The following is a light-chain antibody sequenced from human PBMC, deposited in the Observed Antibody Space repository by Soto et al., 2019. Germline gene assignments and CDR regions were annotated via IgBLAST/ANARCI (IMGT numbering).Light chain of an antibody. CDR3: QQYNNWPLT. CDR1: QSVNSN. V-gene: IGKV3-15*01. CDR2: GAS. Sequence: EIVMTQSPATLSVSPGERATLSCRASQSVNSNLAWYQQKPGQAPRLLIYGASTRATGIPARFSGSGSGTEFTLNISSLQSEDFAVYYCQQYNNWPLTFGQGTKVEIK. J-gene: IGKJ1*01.